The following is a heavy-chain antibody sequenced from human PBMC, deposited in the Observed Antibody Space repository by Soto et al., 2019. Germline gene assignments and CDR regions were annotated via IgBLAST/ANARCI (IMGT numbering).Heavy chain of an antibody. CDR3: ASLSGSYGFDP. D-gene: IGHD1-26*01. CDR1: GFSFSSYE. J-gene: IGHJ5*02. Sequence: EAQLVESGGDLVQPGGSLRLSCAGSGFSFSSYEMNWVRQAPGKGLEWVSHISSSGSDTYYADSVKARFTISRDNAQNSLYLQMTRLRAEDTAIYYCASLSGSYGFDPWGQGTLVTVSS. V-gene: IGHV3-48*03. CDR2: ISSSGSDT.